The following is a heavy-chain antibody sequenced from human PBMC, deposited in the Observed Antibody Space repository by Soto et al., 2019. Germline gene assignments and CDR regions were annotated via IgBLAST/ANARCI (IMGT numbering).Heavy chain of an antibody. CDR3: AREEGNPYGSGSLFDY. V-gene: IGHV4-30-2*01. D-gene: IGHD3-10*01. J-gene: IGHJ4*02. CDR2: IYYSGNT. CDR1: GGSMRSGDYS. Sequence: ILALTCAVSGGSMRSGDYSWSWIRQPPGKGLEWIGYIYYSGNTYYNPSLKSRVTISVDRSKNQFSLKLSSVTAAETAVYYCAREEGNPYGSGSLFDYWGQGILVTVSS.